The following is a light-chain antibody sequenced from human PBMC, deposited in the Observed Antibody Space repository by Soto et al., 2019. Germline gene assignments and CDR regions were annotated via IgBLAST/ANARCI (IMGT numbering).Light chain of an antibody. CDR2: AAS. J-gene: IGKJ1*01. V-gene: IGKV1-9*01. Sequence: DIQLTQSPSFLSASVGDRVTITYRASQGIRSYLAWYQQKPGKAPKLLIYAASTLQSGVPSRFSGSGSGIEFTLTISSLQPEDFATYYCQQPNSYPWTFGQGTKVEIK. CDR3: QQPNSYPWT. CDR1: QGIRSY.